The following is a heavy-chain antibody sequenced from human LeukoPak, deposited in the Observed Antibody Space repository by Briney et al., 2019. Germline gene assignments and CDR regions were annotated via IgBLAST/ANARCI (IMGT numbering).Heavy chain of an antibody. CDR3: ARGRVSSSTWYSTYYYFFYMDF. D-gene: IGHD4-11*01. V-gene: IGHV1-69*13. CDR1: GGTFRNYA. CDR2: IIPIFGTA. J-gene: IGHJ6*03. Sequence: ASVKVSCKASGGTFRNYAISWVRQAPGQGLEWMGGIIPIFGTADYAQKFQGRVTTTADESTSTAYMELSSLRAEDTAVYYCARGRVSSSTWYSTYYYFFYMDFWGKGTTVTVSS.